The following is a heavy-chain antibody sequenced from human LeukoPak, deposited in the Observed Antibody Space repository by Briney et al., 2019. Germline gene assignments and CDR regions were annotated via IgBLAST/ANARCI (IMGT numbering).Heavy chain of an antibody. CDR1: GFTFDDYA. Sequence: GGSLRLSCAASGFTFDDYAMYWVRQAPGKGLEWVSGISWNSGSIGYADSVKGRFTISRDNAKNSLYLQMNSLRAEDTALYYCAKGVRITMVRGAFDIWGQGTMVTVSS. CDR2: ISWNSGSI. V-gene: IGHV3-9*01. J-gene: IGHJ3*02. D-gene: IGHD3-10*01. CDR3: AKGVRITMVRGAFDI.